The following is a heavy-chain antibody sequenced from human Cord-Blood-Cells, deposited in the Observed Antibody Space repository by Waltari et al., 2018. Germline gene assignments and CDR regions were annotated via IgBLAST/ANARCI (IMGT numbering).Heavy chain of an antibody. J-gene: IGHJ3*02. D-gene: IGHD2-8*01. CDR1: GGSVSSGSYY. V-gene: IGHV4-61*01. CDR3: ARGCRGGVCYGNGAFDI. CDR2: IYYSGST. Sequence: QVQLQESGPGLVKPSETLSLTCTVSGGSVSSGSYYWSWIRQPPGKGLEWIGYIYYSGSTNYNPSLKSRVTISVDTSKNQFSLKLSSVTAADTAVYYCARGCRGGVCYGNGAFDIWGQGTMVTVSS.